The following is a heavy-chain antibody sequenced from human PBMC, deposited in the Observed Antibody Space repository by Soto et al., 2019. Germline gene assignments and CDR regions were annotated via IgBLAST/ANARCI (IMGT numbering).Heavy chain of an antibody. V-gene: IGHV1-69*12. CDR2: ISPIFGTA. J-gene: IGHJ1*01. CDR3: ASTPTSSDSSGYNFQH. Sequence: QVQLVQSGAEVKKPGSSVKVSCKASGGTFSSYAISWVRQAPGQGLEWMGGISPIFGTANYAQKFQGRVTITADESTSTAYRELSSLRSEDTAVYYCASTPTSSDSSGYNFQHWGQGTLVTVSS. D-gene: IGHD3-22*01. CDR1: GGTFSSYA.